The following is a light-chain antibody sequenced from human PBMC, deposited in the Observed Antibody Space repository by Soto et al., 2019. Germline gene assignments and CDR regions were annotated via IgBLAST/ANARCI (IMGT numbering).Light chain of an antibody. CDR2: DAS. CDR1: QSISQS. Sequence: EVVLNQSPGTLSLSPGERATLSCRASQSISQSLAWYQQRPGQSPRLLIYDASRRATGIPDRFTGSGFGTDFTLTISRLAPEDLAVYYCQQYGGSPRTFGQGTKV. V-gene: IGKV3-20*01. J-gene: IGKJ1*01. CDR3: QQYGGSPRT.